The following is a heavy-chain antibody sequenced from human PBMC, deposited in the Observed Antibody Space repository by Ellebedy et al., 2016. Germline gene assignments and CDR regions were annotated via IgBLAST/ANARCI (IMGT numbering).Heavy chain of an antibody. J-gene: IGHJ4*02. CDR2: MSSSGGFI. Sequence: GGSLRLSCAASGFTFSTYTMNWVRQAPGKGLEWVSSMSSSGGFISYADSLKGRFTISRDNAKNSLYLQINSLRDEDTALYYCARGVNWNYDYWGQGTLVTVSS. D-gene: IGHD1-7*01. CDR3: ARGVNWNYDY. V-gene: IGHV3-21*01. CDR1: GFTFSTYT.